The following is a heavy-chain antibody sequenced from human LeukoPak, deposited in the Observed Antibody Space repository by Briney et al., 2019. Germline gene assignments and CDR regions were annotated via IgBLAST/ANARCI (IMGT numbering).Heavy chain of an antibody. CDR3: ARDLSGSNGYYFDY. V-gene: IGHV4-59*01. CDR1: GGSISSYY. Sequence: PSETLSLTCTVSGGSISSYYWSWIRQPPGKGLEWIGYIYYSGSTNYNPSLKSRVTISVDTSKNQFSLKLSSVTAEDTAMYYCARDLSGSNGYYFDYWGRGTLVTVSS. CDR2: IYYSGST. J-gene: IGHJ4*02. D-gene: IGHD1-26*01.